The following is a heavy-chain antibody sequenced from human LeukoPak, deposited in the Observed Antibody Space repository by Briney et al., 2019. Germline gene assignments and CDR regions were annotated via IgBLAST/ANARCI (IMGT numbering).Heavy chain of an antibody. V-gene: IGHV3-33*06. J-gene: IGHJ4*02. Sequence: GGSLRLSCAASGFTFSSYGMHWVRQAPGKGLEWVAVIWYDGSNKYYADSVKGRFTISRDNSENTLYLQMNSLRAEDTAVYYCAKLWFGELTDYWGQGTLVTVSS. CDR1: GFTFSSYG. D-gene: IGHD3-10*01. CDR2: IWYDGSNK. CDR3: AKLWFGELTDY.